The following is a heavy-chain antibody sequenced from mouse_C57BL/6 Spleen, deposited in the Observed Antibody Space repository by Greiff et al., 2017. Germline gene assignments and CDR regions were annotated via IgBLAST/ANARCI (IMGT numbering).Heavy chain of an antibody. Sequence: QVQLQQSGAELVRPGASVTLSCKASGYTFTDYEMHWVKQTPVHGLEWIGAIDPETGGTAYNQKFKGKAILTADKSSSTAYMELRSLTSEDSAVYYCTRSGTDFDYWGKGTTLTVSS. J-gene: IGHJ2*01. CDR1: GYTFTDYE. CDR2: IDPETGGT. D-gene: IGHD3-1*01. V-gene: IGHV1-15*01. CDR3: TRSGTDFDY.